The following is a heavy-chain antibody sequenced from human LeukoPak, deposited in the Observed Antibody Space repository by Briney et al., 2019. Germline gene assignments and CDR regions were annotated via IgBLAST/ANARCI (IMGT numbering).Heavy chain of an antibody. CDR1: GFTVSSNY. J-gene: IGHJ6*02. Sequence: PGGSLRLSCAASGFTVSSNYMSWIRQAPGKGLEWVSLMNSGGSTYYADSVKGRFTISRDKSKNTLFLQMNSLGAEDTAVYYCARDVLIGSYYGMDVWGQGTTVIVSS. V-gene: IGHV3-66*01. CDR2: MNSGGST. D-gene: IGHD3-22*01. CDR3: ARDVLIGSYYGMDV.